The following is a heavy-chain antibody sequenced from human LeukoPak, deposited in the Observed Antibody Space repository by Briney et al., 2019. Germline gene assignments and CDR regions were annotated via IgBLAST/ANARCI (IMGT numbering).Heavy chain of an antibody. Sequence: SETLSLTCTVSGGSINSRDYYWGWIRQPPGQGLEWIGSIYSDGTTYYNPSLKSRVSISADTSKNHFSLWLSSVTAADMAVYYCAKHRGSFFEAFDIWGQGTAVSVSS. V-gene: IGHV4-39*01. CDR2: IYSDGTT. J-gene: IGHJ3*02. CDR3: AKHRGSFFEAFDI. CDR1: GGSINSRDYY. D-gene: IGHD1-26*01.